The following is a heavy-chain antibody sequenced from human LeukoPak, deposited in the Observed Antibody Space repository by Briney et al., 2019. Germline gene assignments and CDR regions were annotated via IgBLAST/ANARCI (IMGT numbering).Heavy chain of an antibody. CDR2: IIPIFGTA. V-gene: IGHV1-69*13. Sequence: SVKVSCKASGGTFSSYAISWVRQAPGQGLESMGGIIPIFGTANYAQKFQGRVTITADESTSTAYMELSSLRSEDTAVYYCARGQYCAGDCYDSYYYYYGMDVWGKGTTVTVSS. J-gene: IGHJ6*04. D-gene: IGHD2-21*02. CDR3: ARGQYCAGDCYDSYYYYYGMDV. CDR1: GGTFSSYA.